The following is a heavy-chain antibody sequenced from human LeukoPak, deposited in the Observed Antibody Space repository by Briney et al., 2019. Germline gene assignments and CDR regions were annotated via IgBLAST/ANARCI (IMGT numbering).Heavy chain of an antibody. CDR2: IKQDGSTN. CDR3: ARSTVRSSTVDY. CDR1: GFTFSSYW. D-gene: IGHD6-13*01. J-gene: IGHJ4*02. V-gene: IGHV3-7*01. Sequence: GGSLRLSCAASGFTFSSYWMSWVRQPPGKGLEWVAKIKQDGSTNYNADSVKGRFTMSRDNAKNSLYLQMNSLRVEDTAVYYCARSTVRSSTVDYWGQGTLVTVSS.